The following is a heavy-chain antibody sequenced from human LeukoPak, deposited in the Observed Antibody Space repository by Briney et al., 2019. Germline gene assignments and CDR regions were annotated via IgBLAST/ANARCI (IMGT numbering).Heavy chain of an antibody. D-gene: IGHD6-13*01. J-gene: IGHJ4*02. V-gene: IGHV4-34*01. CDR1: GGSFSGYY. Sequence: SETLSLTCAVYGGSFSGYYWSWIRQPPGKGLEWIGEINHSGSTNYNPSLKSRVTISVDTFKNQFSLKLSSVTAADTAVYYCARETLQQLLFDYWGQGTLVTVSS. CDR3: ARETLQQLLFDY. CDR2: INHSGST.